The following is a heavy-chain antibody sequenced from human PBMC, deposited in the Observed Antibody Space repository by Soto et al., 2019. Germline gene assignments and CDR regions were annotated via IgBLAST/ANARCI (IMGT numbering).Heavy chain of an antibody. CDR1: GDTISSADYY. Sequence: PSVTLSLTCTVSGDTISSADYYWSWIRQTPGKGLEWLGHIFYSGTTYYNPPLKSRFPISVETSKTHFPLGLTSVIPEDRAGYYCARVLWGKPDLNYSGMDVGVQGTSVPVSS. CDR2: IFYSGTT. V-gene: IGHV4-30-4*01. CDR3: ARVLWGKPDLNYSGMDV. D-gene: IGHD3-16*01. J-gene: IGHJ6*02.